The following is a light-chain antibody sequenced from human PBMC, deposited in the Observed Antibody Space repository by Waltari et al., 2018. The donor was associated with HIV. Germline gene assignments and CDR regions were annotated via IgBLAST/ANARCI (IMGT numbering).Light chain of an antibody. CDR1: ALPKRF. J-gene: IGLJ2*01. V-gene: IGLV3-10*01. CDR2: EDS. Sequence: SYELTQPPSVSVSPGQTARITCSGDALPKRFAYWYQQRSGRAPVLVIYEDSPRPSGIPARFSATNSGTLATLTISGAQVDDEADYYCYSIDGSGHYRVFGGGTKLTVL. CDR3: YSIDGSGHYRV.